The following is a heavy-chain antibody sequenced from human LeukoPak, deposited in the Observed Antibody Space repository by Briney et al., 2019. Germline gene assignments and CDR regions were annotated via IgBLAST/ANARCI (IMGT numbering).Heavy chain of an antibody. CDR3: ARSGRGVDSFYFYMDV. CDR2: IKHDGSEKQDGSEK. J-gene: IGHJ6*03. V-gene: IGHV3-7*01. CDR1: GFTFSQYW. Sequence: PGGSLRLSCAASGFTFSQYWTSWVRQAPGKGLEWVANIKHDGSEKQDGSEKNYVDSVKGRFTISRDNAKNSLYLQMNSLRAEDTAVYYCARSGRGVDSFYFYMDVWGKGTTVTVSS. D-gene: IGHD3-10*01.